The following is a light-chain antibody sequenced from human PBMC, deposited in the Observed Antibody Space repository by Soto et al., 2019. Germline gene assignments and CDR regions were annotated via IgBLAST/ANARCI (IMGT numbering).Light chain of an antibody. CDR1: SSNIGAGYD. CDR3: QSYDSSLSRSYV. V-gene: IGLV1-40*01. J-gene: IGLJ1*01. Sequence: QSVLTQPPSVSGAPGQRVTISCTGSSSNIGAGYDVHWYQQLPGAAPKLLIYANNNRPSGVPDRFSGSKSDTSASLAITGLQAEDEADYYCQSYDSSLSRSYVFGPGTKVTVL. CDR2: ANN.